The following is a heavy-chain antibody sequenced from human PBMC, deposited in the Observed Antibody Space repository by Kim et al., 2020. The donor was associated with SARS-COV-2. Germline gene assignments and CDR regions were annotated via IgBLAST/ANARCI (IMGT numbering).Heavy chain of an antibody. CDR2: IYYSGST. CDR3: ARYSGSYYSFDY. Sequence: SETLSLTCTVSGGSISSSSYYWGWIRQPPGKGLEWIGSIYYSGSTYYNPSLKSRVTISVDTSKNQFSLKLSSVTAADTAVYYCARYSGSYYSFDYWGQGTLVTVSS. J-gene: IGHJ4*02. CDR1: GGSISSSSYY. V-gene: IGHV4-39*07. D-gene: IGHD1-26*01.